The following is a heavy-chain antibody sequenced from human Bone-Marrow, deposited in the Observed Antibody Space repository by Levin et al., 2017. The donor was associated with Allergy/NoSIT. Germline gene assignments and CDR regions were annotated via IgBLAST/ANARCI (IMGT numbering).Heavy chain of an antibody. Sequence: SETLSLTCTASGGSISSADYYWSWIRQPPGKGLEWIGYIFYSGNTYYNSSLKSRVTMSVDTSKNQFSLRLSSVTAADTAVYYCAREIGTIDAFDIWGQGTMVTVSS. J-gene: IGHJ3*02. CDR1: GGSISSADYY. V-gene: IGHV4-30-4*01. CDR2: IFYSGNT. D-gene: IGHD1-26*01. CDR3: AREIGTIDAFDI.